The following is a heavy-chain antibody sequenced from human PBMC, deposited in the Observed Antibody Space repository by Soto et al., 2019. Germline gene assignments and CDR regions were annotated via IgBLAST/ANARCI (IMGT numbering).Heavy chain of an antibody. Sequence: QVQLVQSGAEVRKPGSSVTVSCKASGGTFSSNAIVWVRQAPGQGLEWMGGIVPMFGVSKNAQKFQGRVTITADESTRTAYMKLSSLRSDVTAVYYCARLEQQLVDYWYLEFWGRGTLVTVSS. J-gene: IGHJ2*01. CDR3: ARLEQQLVDYWYLEF. D-gene: IGHD6-13*01. CDR1: GGTFSSNA. CDR2: IVPMFGVS. V-gene: IGHV1-69*12.